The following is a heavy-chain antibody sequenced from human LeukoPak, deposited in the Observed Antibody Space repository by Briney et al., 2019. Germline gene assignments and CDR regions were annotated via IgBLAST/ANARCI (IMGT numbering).Heavy chain of an antibody. V-gene: IGHV1-2*06. Sequence: GASVKVSCKASGYTFTGYYMHWVRQAPGQGLEWMGRINPNSGGTNYAQKLRGRVTMTRDTSISTAYMELSRLRSDDTAVYYCARVGAYYDSRGAFDIWGQGTMVTVSS. CDR2: INPNSGGT. D-gene: IGHD3-22*01. CDR3: ARVGAYYDSRGAFDI. CDR1: GYTFTGYY. J-gene: IGHJ3*02.